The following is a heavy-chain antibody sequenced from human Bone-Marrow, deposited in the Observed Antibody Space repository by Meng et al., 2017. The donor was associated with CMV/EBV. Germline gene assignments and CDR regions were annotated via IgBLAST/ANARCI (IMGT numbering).Heavy chain of an antibody. Sequence: SETLSLTCAVSGDSVTSGDYYWSWIRQPPGKGLEWIGYLYTSGSTNYNPSLKSRVTISVDTSKNRFSLRLSSVTAADTAVYYCARAIPYCISYNCHSRWFDPWGQGALVTVSS. J-gene: IGHJ5*02. V-gene: IGHV4-61*08. CDR2: LYTSGST. CDR1: GDSVTSGDYY. CDR3: ARAIPYCISYNCHSRWFDP. D-gene: IGHD2-2*01.